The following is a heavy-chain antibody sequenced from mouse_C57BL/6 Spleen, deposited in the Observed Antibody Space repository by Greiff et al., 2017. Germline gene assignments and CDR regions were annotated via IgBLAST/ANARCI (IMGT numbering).Heavy chain of an antibody. CDR1: GYTFTDHT. CDR2: IYPRDGST. D-gene: IGHD1-1*01. J-gene: IGHJ2*01. Sequence: LVESDAELVKPGASVKISCKVSGYTFTDHTIHWMKQRPEQGLEWIGYIYPRDGSTKYNEKFKGKATLTADKSSSTAYMQRNSLTSEDSAVYVCAREGGSSYPYYFDYWGQGTTLTVSS. V-gene: IGHV1-78*01. CDR3: AREGGSSYPYYFDY.